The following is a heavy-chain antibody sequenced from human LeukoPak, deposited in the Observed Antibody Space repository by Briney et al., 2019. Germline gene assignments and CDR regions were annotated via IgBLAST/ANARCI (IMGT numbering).Heavy chain of an antibody. CDR1: GFTFSNYA. D-gene: IGHD6-6*01. Sequence: PGGSLRLSCAASGFTFSNYAIQWVRQAPGKGLECVSGISSNGGSTFYANSVKGRFTISRDNAKNSLYLQMNSLRAEDTAVYYCASHSSYSSSSVFDYWGQGTLVTVSS. V-gene: IGHV3-64*01. CDR3: ASHSSYSSSSVFDY. CDR2: ISSNGGST. J-gene: IGHJ4*02.